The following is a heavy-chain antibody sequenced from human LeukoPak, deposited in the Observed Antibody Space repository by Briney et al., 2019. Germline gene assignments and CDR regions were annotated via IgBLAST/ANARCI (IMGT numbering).Heavy chain of an antibody. J-gene: IGHJ3*02. CDR2: IYHSGST. Sequence: PXETLSLTCTVSGYSISSGYYWGWIRQPPGKGLEWIGSIYHSGSTYYNPSLKSRVTISVDTSKNQFSLKLSSVTAADTAVYYCARHQTGEGAFDIWGQGTMVTDSS. D-gene: IGHD3-10*01. CDR3: ARHQTGEGAFDI. V-gene: IGHV4-38-2*02. CDR1: GYSISSGYY.